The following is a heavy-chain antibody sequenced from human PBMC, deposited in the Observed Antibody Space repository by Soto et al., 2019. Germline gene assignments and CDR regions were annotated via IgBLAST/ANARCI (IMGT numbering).Heavy chain of an antibody. Sequence: TSETLSLTCTVSGGSISSGDYYWSWIRQPPGKGLEWIGYIYYSGSTYYNPSLKSRVTISVDTSNNQFSLKLSSVTAADTAVYYCARESITMVRGAIWGQGTLVTVSS. CDR1: GGSISSGDYY. V-gene: IGHV4-30-4*01. CDR3: ARESITMVRGAI. J-gene: IGHJ4*02. D-gene: IGHD3-10*01. CDR2: IYYSGST.